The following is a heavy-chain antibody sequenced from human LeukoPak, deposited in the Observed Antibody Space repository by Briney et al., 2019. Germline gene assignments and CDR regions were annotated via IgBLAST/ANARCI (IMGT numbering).Heavy chain of an antibody. CDR3: AKGSAVAGMEGYFDY. J-gene: IGHJ4*02. V-gene: IGHV3-9*01. CDR1: GFTFDDYA. D-gene: IGHD6-19*01. Sequence: GGSLRLSCAASGFTFDDYAMHWVRQAPGKGLEWVSGISWNSGSIGYADSVKGRFTISRDNAKNSLYLQMNSLRAEDTALYYCAKGSAVAGMEGYFDYWGQGTLVTVSS. CDR2: ISWNSGSI.